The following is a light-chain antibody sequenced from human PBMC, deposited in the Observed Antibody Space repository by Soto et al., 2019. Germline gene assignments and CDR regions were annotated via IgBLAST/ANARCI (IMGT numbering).Light chain of an antibody. Sequence: QSALTQPPSASGSPGQSVTISCTGTSSDVGGYKYVTWYQQHPGKAPKLMIYEVSKRPSGVPDPFSGSKSGNTASLTVSGLQAEDEADYYCLSYADSNHVLFGRGTKLTVL. CDR3: LSYADSNHVL. V-gene: IGLV2-8*01. CDR2: EVS. CDR1: SSDVGGYKY. J-gene: IGLJ2*01.